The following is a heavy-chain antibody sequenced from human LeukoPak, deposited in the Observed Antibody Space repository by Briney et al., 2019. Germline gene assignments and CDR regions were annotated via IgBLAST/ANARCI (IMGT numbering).Heavy chain of an antibody. CDR3: ARDGGHDRFGELGFDY. Sequence: PGGSLRLSCAASGFTFSSYGMHWVRQAPGKGLEWVAVIWYDGSNKYYADSVKGRFTISRDNSKNTLYLQMNSLRAEDTAVYYCARDGGHDRFGELGFDYWGQGTLVTVSS. CDR1: GFTFSSYG. CDR2: IWYDGSNK. D-gene: IGHD3-10*01. J-gene: IGHJ4*02. V-gene: IGHV3-33*01.